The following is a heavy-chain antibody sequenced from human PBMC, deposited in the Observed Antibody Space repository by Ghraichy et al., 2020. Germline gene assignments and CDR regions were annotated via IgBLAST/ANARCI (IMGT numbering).Heavy chain of an antibody. V-gene: IGHV4-34*01. J-gene: IGHJ4*02. CDR2: INRSGTT. D-gene: IGHD6-25*01. CDR3: ARGKKWAAAGQYYFDY. Sequence: SETLSLTCAVYGGSFSGYYWSWIRQPPGKGLEWIGEINRSGTTNYIPSLKSRAAISIDTSKNQFSLKLNSVTAADTAVYFCARGKKWAAAGQYYFDYWGQRTLVTVSS. CDR1: GGSFSGYY.